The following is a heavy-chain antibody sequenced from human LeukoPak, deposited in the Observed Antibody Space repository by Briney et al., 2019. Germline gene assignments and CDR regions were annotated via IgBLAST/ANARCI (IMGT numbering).Heavy chain of an antibody. CDR1: GGPITSGGYY. CDR2: IYYSGDT. V-gene: IGHV4-31*11. D-gene: IGHD6-19*01. J-gene: IGHJ6*04. Sequence: SETLSLTCAVSGGPITSGGYYWTWIRQHPGKGLEWIGYIYYSGDTSYNPSLSSRVTISLDTSKNLFSLKLSSVTAADTAVYYCARHPDSSGWSPVDVWGKGTTVTVSS. CDR3: ARHPDSSGWSPVDV.